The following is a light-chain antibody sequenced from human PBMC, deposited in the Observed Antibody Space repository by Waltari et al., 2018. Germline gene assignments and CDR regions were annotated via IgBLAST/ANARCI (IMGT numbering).Light chain of an antibody. Sequence: QSALTQPASVSGSPGQSITISCTGTSSDIGGYNYVSWYQQYPGKAPKLIIYDVNHRTSGISNRFSASTSGITASLTISGLLAEDEADYFFCSFTRTSTWVFGGGTKLTVL. CDR2: DVN. V-gene: IGLV2-14*03. J-gene: IGLJ3*02. CDR3: CSFTRTSTWV. CDR1: SSDIGGYNY.